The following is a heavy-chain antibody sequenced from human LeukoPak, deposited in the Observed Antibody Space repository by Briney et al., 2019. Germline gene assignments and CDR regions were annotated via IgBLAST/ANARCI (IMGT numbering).Heavy chain of an antibody. D-gene: IGHD6-13*01. CDR3: ARVQGSSSSWYTSAHDAFDI. Sequence: ASVKVSCKASGYTFTSYGISWVRQAPGQGLEWMGWINPNSGGTNYAQKFQGRVSMTRDTSTSTVYMELSSLKSEDTAVYYCARVQGSSSSWYTSAHDAFDIWGPGTLVTVSS. CDR2: INPNSGGT. V-gene: IGHV1-18*01. J-gene: IGHJ3*02. CDR1: GYTFTSYG.